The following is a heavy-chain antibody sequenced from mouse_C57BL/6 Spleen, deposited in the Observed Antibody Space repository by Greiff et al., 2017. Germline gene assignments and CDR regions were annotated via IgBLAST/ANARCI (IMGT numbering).Heavy chain of an antibody. Sequence: QVQLQQSGAELVKPGASVKISCKASGYAFSSYWMNWVKQRPGKGLEWIGQIYPGDGDTNYNGKFKGKATLTADKSSSTAYMQLSSLTSEDSAVYFCGRDSSGPYAMDYWGQGTSVTVSS. D-gene: IGHD3-2*02. CDR3: GRDSSGPYAMDY. V-gene: IGHV1-80*01. CDR1: GYAFSSYW. J-gene: IGHJ4*01. CDR2: IYPGDGDT.